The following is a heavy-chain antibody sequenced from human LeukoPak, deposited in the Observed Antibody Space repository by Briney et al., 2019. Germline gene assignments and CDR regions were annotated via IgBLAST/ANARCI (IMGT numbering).Heavy chain of an antibody. CDR3: ATTMVRELDY. D-gene: IGHD3-10*01. CDR1: GFTFSSYA. Sequence: PGGSLRLSCAASGFTFSSYAMHWVRQAPGKGLEWVAVISYDGSNKYYADSVKGRFTISRDNSKNTLCLQMNSLRAEDTAVYYCATTMVRELDYWGQGTLVTVSS. CDR2: ISYDGSNK. J-gene: IGHJ4*02. V-gene: IGHV3-30-3*01.